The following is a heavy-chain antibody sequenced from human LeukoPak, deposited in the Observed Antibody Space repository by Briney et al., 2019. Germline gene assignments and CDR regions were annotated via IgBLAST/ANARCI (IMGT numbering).Heavy chain of an antibody. CDR1: GFTFSSYA. CDR3: YSSGFDYYYYMDV. Sequence: GGSLRLSCAASGFTFSSYAMSWVRQALGKGLEWVSGISGSGGSGSGGSTYYADPVKSRFTISRDNSKNTLYLQMNSLRAEDTAVYYCYSSGFDYYYYMDVWGKGTTVTVSS. J-gene: IGHJ6*03. V-gene: IGHV3-23*01. CDR2: ISGSGGSGSGGST. D-gene: IGHD6-19*01.